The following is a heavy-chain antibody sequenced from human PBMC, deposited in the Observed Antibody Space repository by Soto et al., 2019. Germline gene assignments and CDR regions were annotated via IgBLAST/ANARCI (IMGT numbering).Heavy chain of an antibody. J-gene: IGHJ4*02. CDR2: VSWNSGSI. V-gene: IGHV3-9*01. Sequence: EVQLVESGGGLVQPGRSLRLSCAASGFTVDDYAMYWVRQAPGKGLEWVSGVSWNSGSIAYADSVKGRFTISRDNAKNALYLQMNSLRAEDTALYYCARGQASTWGPVDYWGQGTLVTVSS. CDR3: ARGQASTWGPVDY. CDR1: GFTVDDYA. D-gene: IGHD2-2*01.